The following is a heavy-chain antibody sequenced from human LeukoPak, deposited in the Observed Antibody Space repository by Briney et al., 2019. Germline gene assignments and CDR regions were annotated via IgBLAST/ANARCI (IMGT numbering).Heavy chain of an antibody. V-gene: IGHV4-59*11. CDR3: ARGVSPYYYYYMDV. J-gene: IGHJ6*03. CDR1: GGSISSHY. CDR2: IYYSGST. Sequence: PETLSLTCTVSGGSISSHYWSWIRQPPGKGLEWIGYIYYSGSTNYNPSLKSRVTISVDTSKNQFSLKLSSVTAADTAVYYCARGVSPYYYYYMDVWGKGTTVTVSS. D-gene: IGHD2-8*01.